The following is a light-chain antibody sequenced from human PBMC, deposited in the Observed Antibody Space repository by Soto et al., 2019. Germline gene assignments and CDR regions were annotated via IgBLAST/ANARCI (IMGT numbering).Light chain of an antibody. CDR1: NSDDGGYNY. CDR3: DSYTSSRAYV. J-gene: IGLJ1*01. V-gene: IGLV2-14*01. Sequence: QSVLTQPASVSGSPGQSITISCTGTNSDDGGYNYISWYQQQSDKAPKLIIHEVSNRPSGVSNRFSGSKSGNTASLTSSGLQAEDETDYYCDSYTSSRAYVFGIGTKVTVL. CDR2: EVS.